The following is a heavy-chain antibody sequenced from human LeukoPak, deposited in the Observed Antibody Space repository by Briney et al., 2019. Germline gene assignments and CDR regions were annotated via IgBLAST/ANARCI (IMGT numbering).Heavy chain of an antibody. V-gene: IGHV3-30*02. Sequence: GGSLRLSCAASGFTFSSYGMHWVRQAPGKGLEWVAFIRYDGSNKYYADSVKGRFTIYRNNSKNTLYLQMNSLRAEDTAVYYCAKDVYRNYPNWFDPWGQGTLVTVSS. CDR2: IRYDGSNK. D-gene: IGHD4-11*01. CDR3: AKDVYRNYPNWFDP. J-gene: IGHJ5*02. CDR1: GFTFSSYG.